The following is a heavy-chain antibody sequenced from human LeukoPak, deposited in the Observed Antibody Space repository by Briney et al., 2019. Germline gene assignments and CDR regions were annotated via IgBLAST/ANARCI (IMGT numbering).Heavy chain of an antibody. CDR1: GFTVSSNY. CDR3: ARDSTGYWYFDL. CDR2: IYSGGST. J-gene: IGHJ2*01. Sequence: GGSLRLSCAASGFTVSSNYMSWVRQAPGKGLEWVSVIYSGGSTYSADSVKGRFTISRDNSKNTLYLQMNSLRAEDTAVYYCARDSTGYWYFDLWGRGTLVSVSS. V-gene: IGHV3-53*01. D-gene: IGHD3-3*02.